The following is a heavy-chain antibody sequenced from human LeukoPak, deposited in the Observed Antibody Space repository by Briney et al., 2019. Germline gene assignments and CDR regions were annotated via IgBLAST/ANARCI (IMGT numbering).Heavy chain of an antibody. CDR1: GGTISIGSNY. D-gene: IGHD3-16*01. Sequence: SDTLSLTCAVSGGTISIGSNYWGWIRQSPRTGLEWIGNVLYNGKTYCNPSLRGRVTISVETLKSQFSLKLTSVIASDTAVYYCARAFGAPAGSLDFWGQGILVTVSS. V-gene: IGHV4-39*01. CDR3: ARAFGAPAGSLDF. J-gene: IGHJ4*02. CDR2: VLYNGKT.